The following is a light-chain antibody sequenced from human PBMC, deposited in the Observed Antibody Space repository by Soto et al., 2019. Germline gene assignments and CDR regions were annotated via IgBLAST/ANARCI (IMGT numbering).Light chain of an antibody. CDR3: QQYGSSFT. CDR1: QTVSGTY. J-gene: IGKJ3*01. V-gene: IGKV3-20*01. Sequence: EIVLTQSPGTLSLSPGERATLSCRASQTVSGTYLAWYQQKPGQAPRLLIYGASSRATGIPDRFSGSGSGTDFTFTISRLEPEDFAVYYCQQYGSSFTFGPGTKVDIK. CDR2: GAS.